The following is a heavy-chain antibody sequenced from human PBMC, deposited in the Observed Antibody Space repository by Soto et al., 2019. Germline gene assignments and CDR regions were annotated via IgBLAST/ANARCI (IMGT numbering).Heavy chain of an antibody. J-gene: IGHJ4*02. D-gene: IGHD3-16*01. CDR2: VSYDERNI. Sequence: GGSLRLSCVASGFTFSTSDMHWVRQAPGQGLEWVAVVSYDERNIYYADSVKGRFSVSRDNSKNTLFLHMNSLRAEDAAVYFCAKLVDKSLDDYWGQGALVTVSS. CDR3: AKLVDKSLDDY. CDR1: GFTFSTSD. V-gene: IGHV3-30*18.